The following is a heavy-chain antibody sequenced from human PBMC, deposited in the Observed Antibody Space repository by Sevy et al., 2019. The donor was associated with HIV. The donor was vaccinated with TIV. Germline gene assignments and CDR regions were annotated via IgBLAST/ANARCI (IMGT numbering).Heavy chain of an antibody. Sequence: GGSLRLSCAASGFTFSNAWMSWVRQAPGKGLEWVGRIKSKTDGGTTDYAAPVKCRFTILRYDSKNTLYLQMNSLKTEDTAVYYCTTPIAGAADDVVDIWGQGTMVTVSS. V-gene: IGHV3-15*01. CDR3: TTPIAGAADDVVDI. CDR2: IKSKTDGGTT. D-gene: IGHD1-26*01. CDR1: GFTFSNAW. J-gene: IGHJ3*02.